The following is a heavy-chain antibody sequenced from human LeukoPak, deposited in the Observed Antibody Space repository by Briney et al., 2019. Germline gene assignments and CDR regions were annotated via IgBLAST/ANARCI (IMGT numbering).Heavy chain of an antibody. Sequence: GRSLRLSCAASGFTFSSYAMHRVRQAPGKGLEWVAVISYDGSNKYYADSVKGRFTISRDNSKNTLYLQMNSLRAEDTAVYYCAYLLVALAFDIWGQGTMVTVSS. J-gene: IGHJ3*02. CDR2: ISYDGSNK. D-gene: IGHD3-3*01. CDR1: GFTFSSYA. CDR3: AYLLVALAFDI. V-gene: IGHV3-30*04.